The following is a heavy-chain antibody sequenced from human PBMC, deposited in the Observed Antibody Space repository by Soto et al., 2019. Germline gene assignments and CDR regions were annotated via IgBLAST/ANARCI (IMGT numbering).Heavy chain of an antibody. CDR2: ISWDGGST. Sequence: EVQLVESGGVVVQPGGSLRLSCAASGFTFDDYTMHWVRQAPGKGLEWVSLISWDGGSTYYADSVKGRFTISRDNSKNSLYLQMNSLRTDDTALYYCAKEIGGYGDYLGAFDIWGQGTMVTVSS. CDR1: GFTFDDYT. J-gene: IGHJ3*02. V-gene: IGHV3-43*01. D-gene: IGHD4-17*01. CDR3: AKEIGGYGDYLGAFDI.